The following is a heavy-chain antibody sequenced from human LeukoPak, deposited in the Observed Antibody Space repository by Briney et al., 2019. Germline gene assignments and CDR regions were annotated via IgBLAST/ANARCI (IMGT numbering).Heavy chain of an antibody. J-gene: IGHJ4*02. D-gene: IGHD3-10*01. CDR2: IKPDGSET. CDR3: AGGGSWSFDY. Sequence: GGSLRLSCAASLDTLMIYFMYCVRQAPGKGLEWVANIKPDGSETYYVDSVKGRFTISRDNTKNSLYLQMNSLGAEDTAVYYCAGGGSWSFDYWGQGTLVSVSS. V-gene: IGHV3-7*01. CDR1: LDTLMIYF.